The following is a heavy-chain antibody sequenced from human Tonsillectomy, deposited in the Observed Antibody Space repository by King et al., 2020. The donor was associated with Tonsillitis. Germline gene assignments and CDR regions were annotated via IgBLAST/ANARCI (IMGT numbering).Heavy chain of an antibody. D-gene: IGHD3-10*01. Sequence: QLQESGPGLVKPSETLSLTCTVSGGSISSSSYYWGWIRQPPGKGLEWIGSIYYSGSTYYNPSLKSRVTISVDTSKNQFSLKLSSVTAADTAVYYCARGGVEGGELDYWGQGTLVTVSS. CDR2: IYYSGST. J-gene: IGHJ4*02. CDR1: GGSISSSSYY. CDR3: ARGGVEGGELDY. V-gene: IGHV4-39*07.